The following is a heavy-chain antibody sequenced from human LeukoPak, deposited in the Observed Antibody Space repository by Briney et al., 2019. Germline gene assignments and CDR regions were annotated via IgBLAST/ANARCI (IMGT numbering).Heavy chain of an antibody. J-gene: IGHJ4*02. CDR2: MNPNSGNT. V-gene: IGHV1-8*01. CDR3: ARGYCSGGSCYEDDFDY. D-gene: IGHD2-15*01. Sequence: ASVKVSCKASGYTFTSYDINWVRQATGQGPEWMGWMNPNSGNTGYAQKFQGRVTMTRNTSISTAYMELSSLRSEDTAVYYCARGYCSGGSCYEDDFDYWGQGTLVTVSS. CDR1: GYTFTSYD.